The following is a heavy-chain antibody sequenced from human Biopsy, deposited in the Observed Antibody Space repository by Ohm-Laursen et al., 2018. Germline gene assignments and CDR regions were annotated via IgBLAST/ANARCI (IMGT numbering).Heavy chain of an antibody. CDR3: TRGGYYYDSLAYYYWFDP. CDR1: GYTFTGYH. D-gene: IGHD3-22*01. J-gene: IGHJ5*02. Sequence: SANASCKVSGYTFTGYHVHWGRQAPGQGLEWMGCINVKTGATNYAQKFQGRVTMTRDTSISTAYVDLSSLRSDDTAVYYCTRGGYYYDSLAYYYWFDPWGQGTLVTVSS. CDR2: INVKTGAT. V-gene: IGHV1-2*02.